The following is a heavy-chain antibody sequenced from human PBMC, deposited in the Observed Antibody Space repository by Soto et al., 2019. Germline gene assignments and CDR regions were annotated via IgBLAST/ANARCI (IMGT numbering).Heavy chain of an antibody. CDR1: GFTFSSYA. D-gene: IGHD3-10*01. V-gene: IGHV3-23*01. CDR2: ISGSGGST. J-gene: IGHJ4*02. Sequence: GGSLRLSCAASGFTFSSYAMSWVRRAPGKGLEWVSAISGSGGSTYYADSVKGRFTISRDNSKNTLYLQMNSLRAEDTAVYYCAKDQKANLRGALDYWGQGTLVTVSS. CDR3: AKDQKANLRGALDY.